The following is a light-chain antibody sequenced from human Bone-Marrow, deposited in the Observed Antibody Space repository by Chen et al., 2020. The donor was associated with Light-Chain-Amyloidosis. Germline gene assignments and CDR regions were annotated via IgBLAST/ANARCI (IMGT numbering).Light chain of an antibody. CDR1: NIGSTS. J-gene: IGLJ3*02. V-gene: IGLV3-21*02. Sequence: SYVLTQPSSVSVAPGQTATIACGGNNIGSTSVHWYQQTPGQAPLLVVYDDSDRPSGIPERVSGSSSGNTATLTISGVEAGDEADYYCQVWDRGSDRPVFGGGTKLTVL. CDR2: DDS. CDR3: QVWDRGSDRPV.